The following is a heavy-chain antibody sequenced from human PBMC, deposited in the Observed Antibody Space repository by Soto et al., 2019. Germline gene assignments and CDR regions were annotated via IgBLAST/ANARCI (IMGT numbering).Heavy chain of an antibody. CDR2: INPNSGGT. CDR3: ATLGAGAFDT. Sequence: ASVKVSCKASGYTFIDYYIHWVRQAPGQGLEGMGWINPNSGGTNYAQKFQGRVTMTRDTSINTAYMELSRLRSDDTAVYYCATLGAGAFDTWGQGTLVTVS. D-gene: IGHD3-16*01. J-gene: IGHJ4*02. V-gene: IGHV1-2*02. CDR1: GYTFIDYY.